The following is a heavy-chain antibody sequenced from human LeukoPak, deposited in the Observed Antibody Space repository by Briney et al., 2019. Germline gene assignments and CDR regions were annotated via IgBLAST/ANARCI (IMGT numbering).Heavy chain of an antibody. Sequence: SQTLSLTCAISGDSVSNNNVAWNWFRQSPSTGLEWLGRTYYTSKWNNDYAESAQSRIAVNPDTSKNQFSLHLNSVSPEDTAMYYCARQASRRFDPWGQGTLVTVSS. CDR1: GDSVSNNNVA. V-gene: IGHV6-1*01. CDR3: ARQASRRFDP. J-gene: IGHJ5*02. CDR2: TYYTSKWNN.